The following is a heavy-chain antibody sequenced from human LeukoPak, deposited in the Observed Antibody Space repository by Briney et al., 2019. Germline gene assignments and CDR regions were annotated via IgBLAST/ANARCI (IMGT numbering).Heavy chain of an antibody. J-gene: IGHJ4*02. V-gene: IGHV2-5*01. D-gene: IGHD1-26*01. Sequence: TLSLTCTVSGGSISSDVYYWSWIRQPPGKALEWLALIYWNDEKRYSPSLKSRLTITKDTSKNQVVLTMTNMDPVDTATYYCAHRQEGGSHRFDYWGQGTLVTVSS. CDR2: IYWNDEK. CDR1: GGSISSDVYY. CDR3: AHRQEGGSHRFDY.